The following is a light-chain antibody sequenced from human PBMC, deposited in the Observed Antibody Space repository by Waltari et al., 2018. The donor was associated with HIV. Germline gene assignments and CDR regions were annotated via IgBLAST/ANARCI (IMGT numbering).Light chain of an antibody. CDR3: QQYGNSPPCT. J-gene: IGKJ2*02. CDR1: QSVNSGY. CDR2: DTS. Sequence: EIVLAQSPDTQSLSAGESAARSCRASQSVNSGYLAWYRQRPGHDPRPLIFDTSRRASGIPDRFSGSGSGTDFTLTISSLEPEDFAVYYCQQYGNSPPCTFGQGTKLEIK. V-gene: IGKV3-20*01.